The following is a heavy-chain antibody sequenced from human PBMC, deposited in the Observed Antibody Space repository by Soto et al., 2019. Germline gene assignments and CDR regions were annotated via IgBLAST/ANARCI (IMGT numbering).Heavy chain of an antibody. V-gene: IGHV1-46*01. CDR1: GDTFTDYY. CDR2: VNPGGGHT. J-gene: IGHJ4*02. CDR3: ARGGHVVVVTAAVDY. D-gene: IGHD2-21*02. Sequence: QVQLVQSGAEVKKPGASVKVSCKASGDTFTDYYIHWVRQAPGQGLEWMGTVNPGGGHTTYAQNFLGRMTMTRDTSTSTLYMELTSLTAEDTSVYYCARGGHVVVVTAAVDYWGQGTLVTVSS.